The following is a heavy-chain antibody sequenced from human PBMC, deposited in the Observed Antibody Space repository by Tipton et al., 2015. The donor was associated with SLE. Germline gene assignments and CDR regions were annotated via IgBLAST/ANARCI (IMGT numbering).Heavy chain of an antibody. D-gene: IGHD2-15*01. CDR1: GGSFSGYY. Sequence: TLSLTCAVYGGSFSGYYWSWIRQPPGEGLEWIGEINHSETTNYNPSLKSRVTISVDTSKNQFSLKLSSVTAGDTAVYYCARVLPAYRIFDFWGQGTLVTVSS. J-gene: IGHJ4*02. CDR3: ARVLPAYRIFDF. V-gene: IGHV4-34*01. CDR2: INHSETT.